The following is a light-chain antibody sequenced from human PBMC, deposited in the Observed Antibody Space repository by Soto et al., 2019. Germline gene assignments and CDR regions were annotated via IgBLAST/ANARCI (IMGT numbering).Light chain of an antibody. CDR3: QQSYSTPRT. Sequence: DIQMTQSPSSLSASVGDRVTISCRASQSISSSLNWYQQKPGKAPKLLIYAASSLHRGVPSRFSGSGSGTDFTLTISSLQPEDFATYYCQQSYSTPRTFGPGTKVEIK. V-gene: IGKV1-39*01. J-gene: IGKJ3*01. CDR2: AAS. CDR1: QSISSS.